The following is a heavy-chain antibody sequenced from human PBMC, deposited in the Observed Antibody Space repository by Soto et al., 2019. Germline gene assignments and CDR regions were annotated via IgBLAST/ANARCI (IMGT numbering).Heavy chain of an antibody. Sequence: QVQLVESGGGVVQPGRSLRLSCAASGFTFSNYAMHWVRQAPGKGLDWVAVVSFDGSNSYYADSVKGRFTISRDNSKNTLFLQMTRLRPEDTAVYFCARPIVPAIQNHPYYYYGLDVWGQGTTVTVSS. J-gene: IGHJ6*02. D-gene: IGHD2-2*01. CDR1: GFTFSNYA. CDR3: ARPIVPAIQNHPYYYYGLDV. CDR2: VSFDGSNS. V-gene: IGHV3-30-3*01.